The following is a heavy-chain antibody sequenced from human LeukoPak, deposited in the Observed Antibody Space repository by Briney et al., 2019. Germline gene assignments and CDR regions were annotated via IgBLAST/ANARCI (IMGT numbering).Heavy chain of an antibody. D-gene: IGHD2-15*01. CDR3: ATGDCSGGSCHAFDL. CDR1: GFPFSNGW. Sequence: GGSLRLSCAAAGFPFSNGWMHWVRQAPGKGPEWVGRIKRKSEGGQTDYAAPVQGRFTISRDDSKTTSYLQMNSLKTEDTAVYSCATGDCSGGSCHAFDLWGQGTRVTVSS. CDR2: IKRKSEGGQT. V-gene: IGHV3-15*01. J-gene: IGHJ3*01.